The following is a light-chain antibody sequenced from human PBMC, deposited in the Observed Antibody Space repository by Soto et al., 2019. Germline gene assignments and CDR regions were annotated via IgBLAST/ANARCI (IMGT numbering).Light chain of an antibody. Sequence: QSALTQPXXVSGSPGQSXXISCXXTXXDVGGYNYVSWYQQHPGKAPKLMIYDVSNRPSGVSNRFXGSKSGNTASLTISGLQAEDEADYYCSSYTSSSTPVFGTGTKLTVL. CDR2: DVS. V-gene: IGLV2-14*01. CDR1: XXDVGGYNY. J-gene: IGLJ1*01. CDR3: SSYTSSSTPV.